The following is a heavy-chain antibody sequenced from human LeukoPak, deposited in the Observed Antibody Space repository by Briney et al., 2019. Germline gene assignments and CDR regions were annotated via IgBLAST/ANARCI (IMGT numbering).Heavy chain of an antibody. CDR3: ARWYSSGWLDY. CDR1: GFTFSSYA. D-gene: IGHD6-19*01. Sequence: GGSLRLSCAASGFTFSSYAMSWVRQAPGKGLEWVSAISGSGGSTYYADSVKGRFTISRDNSKNTLYLQMNSPRAEDTAVYYCARWYSSGWLDYWGQGTLVTVSS. V-gene: IGHV3-23*01. CDR2: ISGSGGST. J-gene: IGHJ4*02.